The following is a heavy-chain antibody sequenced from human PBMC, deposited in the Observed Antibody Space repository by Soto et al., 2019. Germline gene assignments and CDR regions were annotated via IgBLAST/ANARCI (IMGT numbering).Heavy chain of an antibody. Sequence: SETLSLTCSVSGGSISGFYWSWIRQPPGKGLELIGYIYSSGSTNYNPSLKSRVTISVDTSENQFSLKLISVTAADTAVYYCARDTVGASYDYWGQGTLVTVSS. CDR2: IYSSGST. CDR1: GGSISGFY. V-gene: IGHV4-59*01. CDR3: ARDTVGASYDY. J-gene: IGHJ4*02. D-gene: IGHD1-26*01.